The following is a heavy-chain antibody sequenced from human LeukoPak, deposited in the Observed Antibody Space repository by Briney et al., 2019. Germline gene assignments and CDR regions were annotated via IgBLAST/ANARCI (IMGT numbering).Heavy chain of an antibody. J-gene: IGHJ2*01. D-gene: IGHD6-13*01. Sequence: GGSLRLSCAASGFISKDYAMNWVRQAPGKGLQWVSIINYSGRATYYADSVKGRFIISRDNSKNTLSLQMNSLRAEDSAVYYCAKAANEKTSNVTAARSYWYFVLWGRGTQITVSS. V-gene: IGHV3-23*01. CDR2: INYSGRAT. CDR1: GFISKDYA. CDR3: AKAANEKTSNVTAARSYWYFVL.